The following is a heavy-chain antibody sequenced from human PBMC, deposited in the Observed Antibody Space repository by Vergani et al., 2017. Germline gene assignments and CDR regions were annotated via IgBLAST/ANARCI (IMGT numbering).Heavy chain of an antibody. CDR2: IRSKANSYAT. CDR1: GFTFSGSA. D-gene: IGHD5-18*01. CDR3: ARESGRGYSYGSAFDI. J-gene: IGHJ3*02. V-gene: IGHV3-73*02. Sequence: EVQLVESGGGLVQPGGSLKLSCAASGFTFSGSAMHWVRQASGKGLEWVGRIRSKANSYATAYAASVKGRFTISRDDSKNTAYLQMNSLKTEDTAVYYCARESGRGYSYGSAFDIWGQGTMVTVSS.